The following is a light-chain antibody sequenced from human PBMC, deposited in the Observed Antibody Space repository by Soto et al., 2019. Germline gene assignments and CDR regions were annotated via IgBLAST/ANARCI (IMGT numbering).Light chain of an antibody. V-gene: IGLV2-14*01. CDR1: SSDVGGYKY. J-gene: IGLJ1*01. CDR2: DVS. Sequence: QSALTQPASVSGSPGQSITISCTGTSSDVGGYKYVSWFQQHPGKAPKLMIYDVSNRPSGVSNRFSGSKSGNTASLTISGLLAEDEADYYCSSFTTSSTYVFGTGTKVTVL. CDR3: SSFTTSSTYV.